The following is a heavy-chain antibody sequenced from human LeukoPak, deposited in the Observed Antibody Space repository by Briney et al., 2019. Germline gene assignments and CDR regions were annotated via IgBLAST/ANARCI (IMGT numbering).Heavy chain of an antibody. CDR3: AGRYFDL. Sequence: PGGSLRLSCAASGFAFSNYWMHWVRQAPGRGLEWVANIKGDGSERYHVDSVKGRFTISRDNSKNTLYLQMNSLRGKDTAVYYCAGRYFDLWGCGTLVSVSS. V-gene: IGHV3-7*03. D-gene: IGHD2-2*01. CDR1: GFAFSNYW. J-gene: IGHJ2*01. CDR2: IKGDGSER.